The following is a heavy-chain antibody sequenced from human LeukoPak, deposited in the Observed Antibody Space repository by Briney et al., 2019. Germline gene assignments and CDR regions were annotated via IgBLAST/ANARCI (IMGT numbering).Heavy chain of an antibody. CDR3: AVVPDAWEI. D-gene: IGHD2-2*01. CDR2: ISYDGSNK. J-gene: IGHJ3*02. V-gene: IGHV3-30-3*01. CDR1: GFTFSSYA. Sequence: GRSLRLSCAASGFTFSSYAMHWVRQAPGKGLEWVAVISYDGSNKYYADSVKGRFTISRDNSKNTLYLQMNSLRAEDTAVYYCAVVPDAWEIWGQVTVVTV.